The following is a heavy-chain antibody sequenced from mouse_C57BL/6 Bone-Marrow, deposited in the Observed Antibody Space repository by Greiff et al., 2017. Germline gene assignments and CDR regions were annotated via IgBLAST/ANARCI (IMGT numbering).Heavy chain of an antibody. CDR1: GYSITSGYY. CDR3: AREGGSSLYYARDY. D-gene: IGHD1-1*01. Sequence: EVQLQESGPGLVKPSQSLSLTCSVTGYSITSGYYWNWIRQFPGNKLEWMGYISYDGSNNYNPSLKNRISITRDTSKNQFFLKLNSVTTEDTATYYCAREGGSSLYYARDYWGQGTSVTVSS. CDR2: ISYDGSN. V-gene: IGHV3-6*01. J-gene: IGHJ4*01.